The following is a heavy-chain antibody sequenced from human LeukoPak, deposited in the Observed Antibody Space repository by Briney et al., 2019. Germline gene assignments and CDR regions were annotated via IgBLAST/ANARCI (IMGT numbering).Heavy chain of an antibody. V-gene: IGHV1-69*06. D-gene: IGHD3-22*01. CDR3: ARVPSYDYYDSSGYSY. Sequence: PVKVSCKASGGTFSSYAISWVRQAPGQGLEWMGGIIPIFGTANYAQKFQGRVTITADKSTSTAYMELSRLRSDDTAVYYCARVPSYDYYDSSGYSYWGQGTLVTVSS. CDR1: GGTFSSYA. CDR2: IIPIFGTA. J-gene: IGHJ4*02.